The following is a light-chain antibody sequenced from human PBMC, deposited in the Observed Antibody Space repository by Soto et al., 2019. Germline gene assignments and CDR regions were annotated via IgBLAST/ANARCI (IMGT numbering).Light chain of an antibody. CDR2: EAS. J-gene: IGKJ5*01. CDR1: QNINSN. CDR3: QQYGGSPIT. V-gene: IGKV3-20*01. Sequence: LVMTQSPDTLSVSPGERATLSCMASQNINSNLACYQQKPGQAPRLLISEASTRATGIPDRFSGSGSGTDFTLSISRLEPEDFAVYYCQQYGGSPITFGQGTRLEIK.